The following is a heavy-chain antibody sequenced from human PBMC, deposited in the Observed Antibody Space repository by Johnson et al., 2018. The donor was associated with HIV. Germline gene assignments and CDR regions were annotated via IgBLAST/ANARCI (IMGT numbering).Heavy chain of an antibody. CDR2: LSGTGDST. CDR1: GFSVNSNY. CDR3: VKEDSSCYYYGMGAFDL. V-gene: IGHV3-23*04. Sequence: VQLVESGGGLVQPGGSLRLSCAASGFSVNSNYMSWVRQAPGRGLEWVSALSGTGDSTYYADSVKGRFTISRDSSKNKLYLQLNSLRPEDTALYYFVKEDSSCYYYGMGAFDLWGQGTIVAVSS. J-gene: IGHJ3*01. D-gene: IGHD3-22*01.